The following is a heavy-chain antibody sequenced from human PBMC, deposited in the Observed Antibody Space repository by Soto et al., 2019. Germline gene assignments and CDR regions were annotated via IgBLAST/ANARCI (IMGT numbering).Heavy chain of an antibody. CDR2: IYAIGAS. V-gene: IGHV4-4*07. D-gene: IGHD1-1*01. CDR1: RSSISGFY. J-gene: IGHJ5*02. Sequence: SETLSLRWTFSRSSISGFYWSWIRNSAGRGLERIGRIYAIGASVNNPFLNSRVMMSVDTSKKQFSLKLRYVNAADTAVYYCVRGGTRTLRDWFDPWGQGISVTVSS. CDR3: VRGGTRTLRDWFDP.